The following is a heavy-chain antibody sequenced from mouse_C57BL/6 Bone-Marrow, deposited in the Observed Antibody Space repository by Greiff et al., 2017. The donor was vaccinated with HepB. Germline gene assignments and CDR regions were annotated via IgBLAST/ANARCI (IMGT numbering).Heavy chain of an antibody. CDR1: GFTFSDYY. CDR2: ISNGGGSN. V-gene: IGHV5-12*01. D-gene: IGHD3-1*01. CDR3: ASGRDFDY. J-gene: IGHJ2*01. Sequence: EVKLVESGGGLVQPGGSLKLSCAASGFTFSDYYMYWVRQTPEKRLEWVAYISNGGGSNYYPDTVKGRFTISIDNAKNTLYLQMSRLKSEDTAMYYCASGRDFDYWGPGTTLTVSS.